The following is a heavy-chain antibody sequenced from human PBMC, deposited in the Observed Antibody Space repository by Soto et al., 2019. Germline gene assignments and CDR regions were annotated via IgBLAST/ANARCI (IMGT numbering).Heavy chain of an antibody. Sequence: QVQLVQSGAEEKKPGASVKVSCKASGYTFTSYAMHWVRQAPGQRLEWMGWINAGNGNTKYSQKFQGRVTITRDTSASTAYMELSRLRSEDTAVYYCARDLGPYGSGKGKGYWGQGTLVTVSS. CDR1: GYTFTSYA. D-gene: IGHD3-10*01. CDR3: ARDLGPYGSGKGKGY. V-gene: IGHV1-3*05. J-gene: IGHJ4*02. CDR2: INAGNGNT.